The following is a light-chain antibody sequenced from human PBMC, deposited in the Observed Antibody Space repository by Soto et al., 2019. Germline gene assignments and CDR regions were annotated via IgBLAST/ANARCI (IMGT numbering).Light chain of an antibody. J-gene: IGKJ2*01. CDR3: LQYNSLYT. Sequence: DIVMTQSPDSLAVSLGERATIKCKSSQSLLYNVNNKNYLAWFQQKPGQSPKLLIYWASSRESGVPDRFSGSGSGTDFTLTITSLQPDDFATYYCLQYNSLYTFGQGTKLEIK. CDR2: WAS. V-gene: IGKV4-1*01. CDR1: QSLLYNVNNKNY.